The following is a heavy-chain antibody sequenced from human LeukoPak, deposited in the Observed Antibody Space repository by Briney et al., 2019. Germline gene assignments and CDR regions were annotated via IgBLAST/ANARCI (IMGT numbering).Heavy chain of an antibody. V-gene: IGHV3-7*01. D-gene: IGHD6-19*01. J-gene: IGHJ4*02. CDR1: GFTFSTYW. Sequence: GGSLRLSCAASGFTFSTYWMSWVRQVPGKGLEWVANIKQDGSEKYYVDSVKGRFTISRDNAKNSLYLQMNSLRAEDTAVYYCARGRGQWLDGGSDYWGQGTLVTVSS. CDR2: IKQDGSEK. CDR3: ARGRGQWLDGGSDY.